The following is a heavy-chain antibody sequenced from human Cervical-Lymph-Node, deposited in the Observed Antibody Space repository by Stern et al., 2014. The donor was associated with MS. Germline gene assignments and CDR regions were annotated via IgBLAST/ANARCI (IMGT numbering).Heavy chain of an antibody. D-gene: IGHD3-22*01. CDR1: GGSFNNYA. Sequence: VQLVESGAEVKKPGSSVKVSCQVSGGSFNNYAFSWVRLAPGRGLEWMGGIIPMFRSGKYAQNLQGRVSITADKSTSTVYMELNSLGSEDTAIYYCARGVSGDYYNTLDFWGQGTLVTVSS. CDR2: IIPMFRSG. CDR3: ARGVSGDYYNTLDF. J-gene: IGHJ4*02. V-gene: IGHV1-69*06.